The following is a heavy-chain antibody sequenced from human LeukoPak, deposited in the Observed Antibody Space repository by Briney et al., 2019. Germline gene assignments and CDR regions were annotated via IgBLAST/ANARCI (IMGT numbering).Heavy chain of an antibody. CDR1: GFTFSSYS. D-gene: IGHD2-15*01. V-gene: IGHV3-48*02. CDR3: ARDGGPCSGGSCYPPYYYGMDV. Sequence: GGSLRLSCAASGFTFSSYSMNWVRQAPGKGLEWVSYISSSSSTIYYADSVKGRFTISRDNAENSLYLQMNSLRDEDTAVYYCARDGGPCSGGSCYPPYYYGMDVWGQGTTVTVSS. J-gene: IGHJ6*02. CDR2: ISSSSSTI.